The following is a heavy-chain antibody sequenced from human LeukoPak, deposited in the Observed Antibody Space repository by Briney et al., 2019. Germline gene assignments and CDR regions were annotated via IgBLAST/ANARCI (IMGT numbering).Heavy chain of an antibody. CDR1: GGSISSYY. Sequence: KPSETLSLTCTVSGGSISSYYWSWIRQPPGKGLEWIGYIYYSGSTNYNPSLKSRVTISVDTSKNQFSLKLSSVTAADTAVCYCARVNLYYYYMDVWGKGTTVTISS. V-gene: IGHV4-59*01. CDR3: ARVNLYYYYMDV. CDR2: IYYSGST. J-gene: IGHJ6*03.